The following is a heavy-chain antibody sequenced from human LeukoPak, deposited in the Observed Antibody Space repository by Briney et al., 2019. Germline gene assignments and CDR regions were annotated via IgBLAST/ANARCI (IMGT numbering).Heavy chain of an antibody. CDR3: ARDYYDSVIYYYYMDV. V-gene: IGHV3-48*03. D-gene: IGHD3-22*01. CDR1: GFTFSSYE. CDR2: ISASGDTI. J-gene: IGHJ6*03. Sequence: GGSLRLSCAASGFTFSSYEMNWVRQAPGKGLEWVSFISASGDTIYYTDSVKGRFTISRDNAKNSLYLQMNSLRAEDTAVYYCARDYYDSVIYYYYMDVWGKGTTVTISS.